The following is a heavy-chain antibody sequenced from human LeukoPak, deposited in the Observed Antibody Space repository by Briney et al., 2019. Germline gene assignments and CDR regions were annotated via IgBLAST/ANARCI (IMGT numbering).Heavy chain of an antibody. CDR3: ARGGITMVRGVTTTYWFDP. Sequence: ASVKVSCKASGYTFTSYGISWVRQAPGQGLEWMGWISAYNGNTNYAQKLQGRVTMTTDTSTSTAYMELRSLRSDDTAVYYCARGGITMVRGVTTTYWFDPWGQGTLVTVSS. CDR2: ISAYNGNT. D-gene: IGHD3-10*01. J-gene: IGHJ5*02. V-gene: IGHV1-18*01. CDR1: GYTFTSYG.